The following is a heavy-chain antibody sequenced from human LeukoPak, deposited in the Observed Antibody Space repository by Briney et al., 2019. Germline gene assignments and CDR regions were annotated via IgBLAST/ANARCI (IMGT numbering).Heavy chain of an antibody. D-gene: IGHD1-26*01. V-gene: IGHV1-18*01. CDR2: ISAYNGNT. CDR1: GYTFTSYG. CDR3: ARDMSGSYYGYYYMDV. J-gene: IGHJ6*03. Sequence: ASVKVSCKTSGYTFTSYGISWVRQAPGQGLEWMGWISAYNGNTNYAQKLQGRVTMTTDTSTSTAYMELRSLRSDDTAVYYCARDMSGSYYGYYYMDVWGKGTTVTVSS.